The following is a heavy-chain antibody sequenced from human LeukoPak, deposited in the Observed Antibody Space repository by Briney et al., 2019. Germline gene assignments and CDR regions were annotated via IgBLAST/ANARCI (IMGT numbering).Heavy chain of an antibody. CDR1: GFTFGDYA. Sequence: GGSLRLSCTASGFTFGDYAMTWVRQASGKGLEWVGRIRSTANGYATAYAASVKGRFTISRGDSKNTAYLQMDSLKTEDTAVYYCTGNYYGSGSYADFDYWGQGTLVTVSS. CDR3: TGNYYGSGSYADFDY. V-gene: IGHV3-73*01. CDR2: IRSTANGYAT. J-gene: IGHJ4*02. D-gene: IGHD3-10*01.